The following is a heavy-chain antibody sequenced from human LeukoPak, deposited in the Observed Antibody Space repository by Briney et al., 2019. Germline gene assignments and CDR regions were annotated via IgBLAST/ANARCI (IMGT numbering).Heavy chain of an antibody. D-gene: IGHD1-14*01. J-gene: IGHJ6*02. CDR2: TYYRSKWYN. CDR3: ARGRSRKNYYYYGMDV. V-gene: IGHV6-1*01. CDR1: GDSVSSNSAA. Sequence: SQTLSLTCAISGDSVSSNSAAWNWIRQSPSRGLEWPGRTYYRSKWYNDYAVSVKSRITINPDTSKNQFSLQLNSVTPEDTAVYYCARGRSRKNYYYYGMDVWGQGTTVTVSS.